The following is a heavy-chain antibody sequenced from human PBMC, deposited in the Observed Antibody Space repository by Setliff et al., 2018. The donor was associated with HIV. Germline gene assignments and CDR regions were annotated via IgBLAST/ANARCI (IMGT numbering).Heavy chain of an antibody. D-gene: IGHD4-17*01. CDR2: VSSRGDT. V-gene: IGHV4-61*02. CDR1: GGSVSRGFYF. CDR3: ARAAAGNTGPFDL. Sequence: SETLSLTCTVSGGSVSRGFYFWNWIRQPAGEGLEWIGRVSSRGDTNYNPSLKSRVTMSVDTSKNQFSLKLTSVTASDTAVYYCARAAAGNTGPFDLWGQGSPVTVSS. J-gene: IGHJ4*02.